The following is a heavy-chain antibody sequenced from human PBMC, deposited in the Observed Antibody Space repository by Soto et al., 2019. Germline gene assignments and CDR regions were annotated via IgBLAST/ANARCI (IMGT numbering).Heavy chain of an antibody. V-gene: IGHV3-13*01. CDR3: ARYQWLAGYDY. CDR2: IGTAGDT. D-gene: IGHD6-19*01. CDR1: GFTFSIYD. Sequence: GSLRLSCAASGFTFSIYDMHWVRQATGKGLEWVSAIGTAGDTYYPGSVKGRFTISRENAKNSLYLQMNSLRAGDTAVYYCARYQWLAGYDYWGQGTLVTVSS. J-gene: IGHJ4*02.